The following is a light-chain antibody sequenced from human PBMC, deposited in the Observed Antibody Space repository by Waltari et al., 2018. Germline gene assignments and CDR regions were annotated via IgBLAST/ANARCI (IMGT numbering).Light chain of an antibody. CDR3: ASWDYSLNGVV. CDR1: SPNIESNP. CDR2: SNS. V-gene: IGLV1-44*01. Sequence: QPVVTRPPSASGTPGQRVTISCSGSSPNIESNPVNWYQQLPGRAPRLLIYSNSHRPSGVPDRFSASTSGRSASLAISGLQSDDEGNYYCASWDYSLNGVVYGGGTKLTVL. J-gene: IGLJ2*01.